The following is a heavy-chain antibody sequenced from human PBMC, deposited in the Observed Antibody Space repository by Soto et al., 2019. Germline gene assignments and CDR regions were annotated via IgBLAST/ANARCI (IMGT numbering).Heavy chain of an antibody. V-gene: IGHV1-69*13. CDR3: ARNGVVVTANAEYFQH. CDR1: GGTYSSYA. CDR2: IIPIFGTA. D-gene: IGHD2-21*02. J-gene: IGHJ1*01. Sequence: SVKVPCKASGGTYSSYAISWVRQAPGQGPEWMGGIIPIFGTANYAQKFQGRVTITADESTSTAYMELSSLRSEDTAVYYCARNGVVVTANAEYFQHWGQGTLVTVSS.